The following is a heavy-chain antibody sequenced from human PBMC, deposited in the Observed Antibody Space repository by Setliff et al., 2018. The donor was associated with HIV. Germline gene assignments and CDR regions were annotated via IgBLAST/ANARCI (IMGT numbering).Heavy chain of an antibody. CDR1: RGSISSTSHY. J-gene: IGHJ4*02. CDR2: IYYSGRT. CDR3: ARGSIGLGSYRNAYYFDF. D-gene: IGHD1-26*01. V-gene: IGHV4-39*07. Sequence: PSETLSLTCIVSRGSISSTSHYWGWVRQSPGRRLEWIGSIYYSGRTYYNPSLKSRVTMSVDTSTNQFSLDLTSVTAADTAVYYCARGSIGLGSYRNAYYFDFWGQGVLVTAPQ.